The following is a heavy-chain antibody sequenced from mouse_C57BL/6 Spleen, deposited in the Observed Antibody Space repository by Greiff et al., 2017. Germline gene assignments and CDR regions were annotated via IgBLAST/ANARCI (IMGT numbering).Heavy chain of an antibody. J-gene: IGHJ2*01. Sequence: VQLQQSGPVLVKPGASVKMSCKASGYTFTDYYMNWVKQSHGKSLEWIGVINPYNGGTSYNQKFKGKATLTVDKSSSTAYMELNSLTSEDSAVYYCAFYDGYFHYFDCWGQGTTLTVSS. V-gene: IGHV1-19*01. CDR2: INPYNGGT. D-gene: IGHD2-3*01. CDR3: AFYDGYFHYFDC. CDR1: GYTFTDYY.